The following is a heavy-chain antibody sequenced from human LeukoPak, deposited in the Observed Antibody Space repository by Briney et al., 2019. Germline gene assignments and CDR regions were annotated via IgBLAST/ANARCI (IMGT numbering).Heavy chain of an antibody. D-gene: IGHD5-24*01. CDR2: IYYSGST. CDR1: GGSISSSSYY. J-gene: IGHJ4*02. Sequence: PSETLSLTCTVSGGSISSSSYYWGWIRQPPGKGLEWIGSIYYSGSTYYNPSLKSRVTMSVDTSKNQFSLKLSSVTAADTAVYYCARVRWLQSYFDYWGQGTLVTVSS. CDR3: ARVRWLQSYFDY. V-gene: IGHV4-39*07.